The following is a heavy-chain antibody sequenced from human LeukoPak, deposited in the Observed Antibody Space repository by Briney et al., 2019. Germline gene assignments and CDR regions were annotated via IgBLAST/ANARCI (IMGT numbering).Heavy chain of an antibody. CDR1: GFTVSSTY. CDR2: IYSDGTT. CDR3: ARDSSSFPNYFDY. Sequence: GGSLRLSCAASGFTVSSTYMSWVRQAPGKGLEWVSLIYSDGTTFYADSVKGRFAISSDNSKNTLYLQMSSLRAEDTAVYYCARDSSSFPNYFDYWGQGTLITVSS. J-gene: IGHJ4*02. D-gene: IGHD3-3*02. V-gene: IGHV3-53*01.